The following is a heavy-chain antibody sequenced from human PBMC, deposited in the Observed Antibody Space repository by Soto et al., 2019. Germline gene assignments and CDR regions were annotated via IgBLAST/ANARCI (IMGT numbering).Heavy chain of an antibody. CDR1: GGSISGYY. CDR3: ARGIYSSWTWFDP. CDR2: IYYSGST. Sequence: PSETLSLTCTVSGGSISGYYWSWIRQPPGKGLEWIVYIYYSGSTNYNPSLKSRVTISVDTSKNQFSLKLSSVTAADTAGYYCARGIYSSWTWFDPGGQGTLVNVSS. V-gene: IGHV4-59*01. J-gene: IGHJ5*02. D-gene: IGHD6-6*01.